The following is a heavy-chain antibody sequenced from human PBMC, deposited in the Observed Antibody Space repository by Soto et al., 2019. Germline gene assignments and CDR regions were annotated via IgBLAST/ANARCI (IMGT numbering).Heavy chain of an antibody. D-gene: IGHD2-2*01. J-gene: IGHJ6*02. CDR2: ISGSGDKT. CDR1: GFTFSSYA. CDR3: AKSGQSSWANMDV. V-gene: IGHV3-23*01. Sequence: GGSLRLSCAASGFTFSSYAINWVRQAPGKGLEWVSTISGSGDKTYYADSAKGRFTISRDNSKNTLSLQMNSLRAEDTAVYYCAKSGQSSWANMDVWGQGTTVTVSS.